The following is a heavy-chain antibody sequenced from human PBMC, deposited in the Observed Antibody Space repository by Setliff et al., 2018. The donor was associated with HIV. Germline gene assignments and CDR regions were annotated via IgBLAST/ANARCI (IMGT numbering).Heavy chain of an antibody. CDR3: ARGGGDMITFGGVIVLF. V-gene: IGHV4-34*01. CDR1: GGYFSGYY. CDR2: INHSGST. D-gene: IGHD3-16*02. Sequence: PSETLSLTCAVYGGYFSGYYWSWIRQPPGKGLEWIGEINHSGSTNYNPSLKSRVTISVDTSKNQFSLKLSSVTAADTAVYYCARGGGDMITFGGVIVLFWGQGTLVTVSS. J-gene: IGHJ4*02.